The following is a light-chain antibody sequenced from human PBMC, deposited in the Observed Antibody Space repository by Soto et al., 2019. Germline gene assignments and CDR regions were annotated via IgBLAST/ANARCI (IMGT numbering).Light chain of an antibody. J-gene: IGKJ1*01. Sequence: EIVMTQSPGTLSVSPGERATLSCRASQSVSGDLAWYQQKHGQAPRLLIYGASTRATGVPARFSGSGSGTEFTLTISGLQSEDFAVYYCQQYNDWLQTFGQGTKVEIK. CDR1: QSVSGD. CDR2: GAS. CDR3: QQYNDWLQT. V-gene: IGKV3-15*01.